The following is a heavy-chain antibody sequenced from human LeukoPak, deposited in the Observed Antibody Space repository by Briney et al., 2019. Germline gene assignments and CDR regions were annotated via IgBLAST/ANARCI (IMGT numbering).Heavy chain of an antibody. CDR2: LIPVLGTP. CDR1: GGIFNSYA. J-gene: IGHJ6*02. D-gene: IGHD3-10*01. Sequence: GASVKVSCKASGGIFNSYAISWVRQAPGQGLEWIGGLIPVLGTPKYAQKFRGRVTITADESASTAYMELSSLRSEDTAEYYCARVSVVDAYFYFHGMDVWGQGTTVTVSS. V-gene: IGHV1-69*13. CDR3: ARVSVVDAYFYFHGMDV.